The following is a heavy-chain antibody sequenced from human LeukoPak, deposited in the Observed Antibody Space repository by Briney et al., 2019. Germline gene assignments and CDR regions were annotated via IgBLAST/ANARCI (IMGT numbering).Heavy chain of an antibody. CDR1: GFTFSSYG. D-gene: IGHD4-17*01. Sequence: GGSLRLSCAASGFTFSSYGMHWVRQAPGKGLEWVAVIWYDGSNKYYADSVKGRFTISRDNSKNTLYLQMNSLRAEDTAVYYCAREDYGDYFTYWGQGTLVTVSS. CDR2: IWYDGSNK. CDR3: AREDYGDYFTY. J-gene: IGHJ4*02. V-gene: IGHV3-33*01.